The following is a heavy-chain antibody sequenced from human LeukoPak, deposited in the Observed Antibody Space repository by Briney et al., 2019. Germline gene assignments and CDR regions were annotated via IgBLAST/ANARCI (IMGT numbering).Heavy chain of an antibody. CDR1: GESFSGHF. Sequence: PSETLSLTCAVYGESFSGHFWSWIRQPPGKGLEWIGEINHSGHTNYNPSLKSRVTILVDTSKNQFSLKLSSVTAADTAVYFCARDSHAYFDAFDIWGQGTMVTVSS. CDR2: INHSGHT. J-gene: IGHJ3*02. V-gene: IGHV4-34*01. CDR3: ARDSHAYFDAFDI. D-gene: IGHD2/OR15-2a*01.